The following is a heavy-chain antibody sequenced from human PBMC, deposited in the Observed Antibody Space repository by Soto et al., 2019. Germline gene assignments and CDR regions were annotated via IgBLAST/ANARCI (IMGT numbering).Heavy chain of an antibody. CDR2: ISGSGGST. CDR3: AKDRILAAAGTRYFDY. CDR1: GFTFSSYA. J-gene: IGHJ4*02. Sequence: EVQLLESGGGLVQPGGSLRLSCEASGFTFSSYAMSWVRQAPGKGLEWVSAISGSGGSTYYADSVKGRFTISRDNSKNTLYLQMNSLRAEDTDVYYCAKDRILAAAGTRYFDYWGQGTLVTVSS. D-gene: IGHD6-13*01. V-gene: IGHV3-23*01.